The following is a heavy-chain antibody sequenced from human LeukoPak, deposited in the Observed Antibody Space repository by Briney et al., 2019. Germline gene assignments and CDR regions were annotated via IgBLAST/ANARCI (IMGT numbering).Heavy chain of an antibody. Sequence: SETLSLTCAVYGGSFSGYYWSWIRQPPGKGLEWIGEINHSGSTNYNPSLKSRVTISVDTSKNQFPLKLSSVTAADTAVYYCARSGVAGFDYWGQGTLVTVSS. V-gene: IGHV4-34*01. J-gene: IGHJ4*02. CDR3: ARSGVAGFDY. D-gene: IGHD6-19*01. CDR2: INHSGST. CDR1: GGSFSGYY.